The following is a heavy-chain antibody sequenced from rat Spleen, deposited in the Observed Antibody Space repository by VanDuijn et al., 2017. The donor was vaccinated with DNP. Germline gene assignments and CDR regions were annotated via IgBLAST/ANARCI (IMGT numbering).Heavy chain of an antibody. D-gene: IGHD1-9*01. CDR3: ARYYGYNYYAMDA. Sequence: QVQLTESGPGLVQPSETLSLTCTVSGFSLTGYSVYWVRQPSGKGLEWMGRMRYNGDTSYNSALKSRLSISRDTSKNQVFLKMNSLQTEDTAMYFCARYYGYNYYAMDAWGQGTSVTVSS. J-gene: IGHJ4*01. V-gene: IGHV2-8*01. CDR1: GFSLTGYS. CDR2: MRYNGDT.